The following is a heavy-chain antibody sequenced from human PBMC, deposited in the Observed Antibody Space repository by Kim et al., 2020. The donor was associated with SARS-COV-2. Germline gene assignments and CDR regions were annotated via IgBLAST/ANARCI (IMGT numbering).Heavy chain of an antibody. D-gene: IGHD4-17*01. V-gene: IGHV3-74*01. J-gene: IGHJ4*02. CDR3: ARANDYGDYYFDN. Sequence: AATVRARITISRENAKHTLYLQMNSLRGEDTAVYYCARANDYGDYYFDNWGQGTMVTVS.